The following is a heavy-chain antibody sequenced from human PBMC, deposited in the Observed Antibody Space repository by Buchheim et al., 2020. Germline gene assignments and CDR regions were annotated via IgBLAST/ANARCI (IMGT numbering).Heavy chain of an antibody. Sequence: QVQLQESGPGLVTPSQTLSLTCTVSGDSISSGGHYWTWIRQRPGEGLEWIGYIYDSSRTYYNPSLQSRVTMSLDTSNNQLSLKLTFVTVADTAVYYCARRSPPYGDYPDTFDYWGQGTL. D-gene: IGHD4-17*01. CDR3: ARRSPPYGDYPDTFDY. CDR1: GDSISSGGHY. CDR2: IYDSSRT. V-gene: IGHV4-31*03. J-gene: IGHJ4*02.